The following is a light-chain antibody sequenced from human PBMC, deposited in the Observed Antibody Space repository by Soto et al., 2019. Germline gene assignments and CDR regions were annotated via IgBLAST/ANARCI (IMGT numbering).Light chain of an antibody. CDR3: SSYTSSSNYV. CDR2: EVS. CDR1: SSDVGNYNH. Sequence: QSALTQPASVSGSPGQSITISCTGTSSDVGNYNHVSWYQQHPAKAPKLMIFEVSNRPSGISSRFSGSKSGNTASLTISGLQAEDEADYYCSSYTSSSNYVFGTGTKVTVL. J-gene: IGLJ1*01. V-gene: IGLV2-14*01.